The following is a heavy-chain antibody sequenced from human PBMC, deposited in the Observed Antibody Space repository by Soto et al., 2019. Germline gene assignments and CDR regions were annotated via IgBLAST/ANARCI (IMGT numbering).Heavy chain of an antibody. CDR3: ERDPWAADY. CDR1: GFTVSTKY. D-gene: IGHD3-16*01. Sequence: GGSRRLSCAASGFTVSTKYMSWVRQAPGKGLEWVSVIYSGGSTFYADSVRGRFTISRDNSKNTVNLQMNSLRAEDTAVYYCERDPWAADYCGQGTLVPVSS. V-gene: IGHV3-66*01. CDR2: IYSGGST. J-gene: IGHJ4*02.